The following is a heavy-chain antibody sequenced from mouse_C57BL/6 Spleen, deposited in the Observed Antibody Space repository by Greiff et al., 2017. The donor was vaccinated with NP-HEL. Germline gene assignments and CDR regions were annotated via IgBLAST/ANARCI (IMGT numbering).Heavy chain of an antibody. CDR3: ARSRFFYDYDGVAY. CDR1: GYAFSSSW. J-gene: IGHJ3*01. Sequence: QVQLKESGPELVKPGASVKISCKASGYAFSSSWLHWVQQRPGKGLEWIGRIYPGDGDTNYNGTFKGKATLTADKSSSTAYMQLSSLTSEDSAVYFCARSRFFYDYDGVAYWGQGTLVTGSA. CDR2: IYPGDGDT. D-gene: IGHD2-4*01. V-gene: IGHV1-82*01.